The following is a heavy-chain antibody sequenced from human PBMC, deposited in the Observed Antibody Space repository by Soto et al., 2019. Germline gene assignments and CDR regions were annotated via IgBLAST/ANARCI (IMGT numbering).Heavy chain of an antibody. CDR3: ARHGGGVEVVEEYYFDY. CDR1: GGSISSSSYY. V-gene: IGHV4-39*01. Sequence: QLQLQESGPGLVKPSETLSLTCTVSGGSISSSSYYWGWIRQPPGKGLEWIGSIYYSGSTYYNPSLKSRVTISVDTSKNQFSLKLSSVTAGDTAVYFCARHGGGVEVVEEYYFDYWGQGTLVTVSS. J-gene: IGHJ4*02. CDR2: IYYSGST. D-gene: IGHD2-2*01.